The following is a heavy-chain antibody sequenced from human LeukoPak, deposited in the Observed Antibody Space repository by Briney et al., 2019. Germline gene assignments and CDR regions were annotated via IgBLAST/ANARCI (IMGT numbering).Heavy chain of an antibody. Sequence: GGSLRLSCAASGFTFSSYEMNWVRQAPGKGLEWVSYISSSGSTIYYADSVKGRFTISRDNAKNSLYLQMNSLRAEDTAVYYCAKDGGHSSVLYYFESWGQGTLVTVSS. D-gene: IGHD6-19*01. CDR1: GFTFSSYE. V-gene: IGHV3-48*03. CDR2: ISSSGSTI. J-gene: IGHJ4*02. CDR3: AKDGGHSSVLYYFES.